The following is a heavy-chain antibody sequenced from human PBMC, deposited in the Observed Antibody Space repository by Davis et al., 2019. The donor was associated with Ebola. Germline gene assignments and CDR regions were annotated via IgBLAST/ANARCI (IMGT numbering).Heavy chain of an antibody. CDR1: GGSISSYY. CDR3: ARGTQSSGGYYYGSGSYDY. J-gene: IGHJ4*02. CDR2: IYYSGST. D-gene: IGHD3-10*01. Sequence: PSETLSLTCTVSGGSISSYYWSWIRQPPGKGLEWIGYIYYSGSTYYNPSLKSRVTISVDTSKNQFSLKLSSVTAADTAVYYCARGTQSSGGYYYGSGSYDYWGQGTLVTVSS. V-gene: IGHV4-59*12.